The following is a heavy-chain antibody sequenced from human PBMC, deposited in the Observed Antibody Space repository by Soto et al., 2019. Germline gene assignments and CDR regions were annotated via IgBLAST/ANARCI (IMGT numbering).Heavy chain of an antibody. D-gene: IGHD1-1*01. J-gene: IGHJ4*02. Sequence: DSVKGRFTISRDNAGKSLYLQMDSLRAEDTAVYYCARGEATGTPFFDSWGQGTQVTVSS. CDR3: ARGEATGTPFFDS. V-gene: IGHV3-7*01.